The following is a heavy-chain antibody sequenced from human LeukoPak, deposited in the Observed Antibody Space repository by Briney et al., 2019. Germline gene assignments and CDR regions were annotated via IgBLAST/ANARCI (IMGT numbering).Heavy chain of an antibody. CDR1: GFTFSSYS. CDR3: ARAEAGYYDFWSGPNEVEYCDY. V-gene: IGHV3-21*01. D-gene: IGHD3-3*01. J-gene: IGHJ4*02. CDR2: ISSSSSYI. Sequence: GGSLRLSCAASGFTFSSYSMNWVRQAPGKGLEWVSSISSSSSYIYYADSVKGRFTISRDNAKNSLYLQMNSLRAEDTAVYYCARAEAGYYDFWSGPNEVEYCDYWGQGTLVTVSS.